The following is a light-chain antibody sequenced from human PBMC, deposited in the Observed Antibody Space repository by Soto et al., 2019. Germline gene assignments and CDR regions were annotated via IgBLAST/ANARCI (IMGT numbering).Light chain of an antibody. CDR2: GAS. CDR1: RSIGTY. Sequence: EIVLTQSPATLSLSPGERATLSCRASRSIGTYLAWYQQKPGQAPRLLMYGASNRATGIPARFSGSGSATDFTLTISGLQSEDFAVYYCQQYNIWPPWTFGQGTKVEVK. CDR3: QQYNIWPPWT. J-gene: IGKJ1*01. V-gene: IGKV3-11*01.